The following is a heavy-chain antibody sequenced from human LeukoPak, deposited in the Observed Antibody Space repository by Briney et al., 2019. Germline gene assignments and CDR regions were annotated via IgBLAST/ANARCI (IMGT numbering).Heavy chain of an antibody. CDR1: GGTFSSYA. CDR3: ARVIDSSGYYYFDY. V-gene: IGHV1-69*04. CDR2: IIPIFGIA. Sequence: SVKVSCKASGGTFSSYAISWVRQAPGQGLEWMGRIIPIFGIANYAQKFQGRVTITADRSTSTAYMELSSLRSEDTAVYYCARVIDSSGYYYFDYWGQGTLVTVSS. J-gene: IGHJ4*02. D-gene: IGHD3-22*01.